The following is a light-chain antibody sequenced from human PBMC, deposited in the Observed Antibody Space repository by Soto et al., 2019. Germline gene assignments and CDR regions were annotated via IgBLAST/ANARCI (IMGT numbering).Light chain of an antibody. V-gene: IGKV1-39*01. CDR2: AAS. Sequence: DIHMTQSPSSLSASVGDRATITCRASQSIGGYLSWYQLKPGKAPKALIFAASSLQSGVPSRFSGSGSGTDFTLAISSLQPEDFATYYCQQSYSTPFTFGPGTKVDIK. CDR1: QSIGGY. CDR3: QQSYSTPFT. J-gene: IGKJ3*01.